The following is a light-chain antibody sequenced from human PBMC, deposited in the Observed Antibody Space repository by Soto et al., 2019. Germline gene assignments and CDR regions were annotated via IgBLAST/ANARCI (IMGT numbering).Light chain of an antibody. Sequence: QSVLTQPPSVSGTPGQRVTISCSGSFFNIGGNYVYWYQQLPGTAPKVLIYRNDQRPSGVPDRFSASKSGTSASLAISGRRSEDEADYFCAAWDDSLSGGVFGGGTKLTVL. CDR2: RND. CDR3: AAWDDSLSGGV. V-gene: IGLV1-47*01. CDR1: FFNIGGNY. J-gene: IGLJ2*01.